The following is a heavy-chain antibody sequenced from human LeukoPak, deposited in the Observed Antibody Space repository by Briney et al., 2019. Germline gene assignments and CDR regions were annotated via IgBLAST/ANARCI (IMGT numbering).Heavy chain of an antibody. CDR1: GLTFSSYS. V-gene: IGHV3-21*01. CDR3: ARDGTGFSSGMAV. D-gene: IGHD7-27*01. J-gene: IGHJ6*02. Sequence: GGSLRLSCVGSGLTFSSYSMNWVRQAPGQGLEWVSSVDFSSTYVYYIDSVKGRFTISRDNARNSLYLQMNSLRVEDTGVYYCARDGTGFSSGMAVWGQGTTVTVSS. CDR2: VDFSSTYV.